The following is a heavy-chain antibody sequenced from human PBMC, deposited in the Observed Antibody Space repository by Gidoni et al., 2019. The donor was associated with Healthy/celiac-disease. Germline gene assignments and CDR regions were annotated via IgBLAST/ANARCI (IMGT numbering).Heavy chain of an antibody. J-gene: IGHJ6*02. CDR3: AKQQLARYYYYGMDV. Sequence: EVQLLESGGGLVQPGGSLKLSCAASGCTFRGYAMGWVRQRPGKGRAGVSAMSDSGGSTYYADAVKGRFTISRDNSKNTLYLQMNSLRAEDTAVYYCAKQQLARYYYYGMDVWGQGTTVTVS. CDR2: MSDSGGST. CDR1: GCTFRGYA. D-gene: IGHD6-6*01. V-gene: IGHV3-23*01.